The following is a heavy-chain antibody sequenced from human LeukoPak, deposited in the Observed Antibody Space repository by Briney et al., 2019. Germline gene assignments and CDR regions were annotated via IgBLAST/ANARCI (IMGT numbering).Heavy chain of an antibody. Sequence: PSETLSLTCNVSGVSISTNYWSWIRQPPGKGLEWIGRMHTSGITNNNPSLQSRVTMSLDTSKNQFSLNLISVTAADTAVYYCAREDYSSRGLDYWGQGTLVTFSS. CDR2: MHTSGIT. D-gene: IGHD6-13*01. CDR1: GVSISTNY. V-gene: IGHV4-4*07. CDR3: AREDYSSRGLDY. J-gene: IGHJ4*02.